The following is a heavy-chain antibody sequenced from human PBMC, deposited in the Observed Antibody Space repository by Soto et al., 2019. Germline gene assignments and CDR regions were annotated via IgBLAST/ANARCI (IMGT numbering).Heavy chain of an antibody. CDR3: TTVNDSSGYYHTGSAQPKGYYYYYGMDV. CDR2: IKSKTDGGTT. J-gene: IGHJ6*02. D-gene: IGHD3-22*01. V-gene: IGHV3-15*07. Sequence: GGSLRLSCAASGFTFSNAWMNWVRQAPGKGLEWVGRIKSKTDGGTTDYAAPVKGRFTISRDDSKNTLYLQMNSLKTEDTAVYYCTTVNDSSGYYHTGSAQPKGYYYYYGMDVWGQGTTVTVSS. CDR1: GFTFSNAW.